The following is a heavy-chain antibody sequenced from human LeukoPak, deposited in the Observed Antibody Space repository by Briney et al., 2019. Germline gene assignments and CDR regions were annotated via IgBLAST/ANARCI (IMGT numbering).Heavy chain of an antibody. J-gene: IGHJ4*02. Sequence: GGSLRLSCAASGFTFSSYAMSWVRQAPEKGLEWVSVISGSGGSKYYADSVKGRFTISRDNSKNTLYLQMNSLRADDTAVYYCAKTRDGYSGYVFDYWGQGTLVTVSS. CDR2: ISGSGGSK. CDR3: AKTRDGYSGYVFDY. D-gene: IGHD5-12*01. CDR1: GFTFSSYA. V-gene: IGHV3-23*01.